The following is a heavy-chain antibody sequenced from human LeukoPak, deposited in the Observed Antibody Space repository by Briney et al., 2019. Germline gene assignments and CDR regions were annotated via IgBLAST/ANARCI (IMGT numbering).Heavy chain of an antibody. J-gene: IGHJ4*02. CDR3: AREDPGYSSSWYDY. Sequence: SETLSLTCTVSDGSISSYYWSWIRQPAGKGLEWIGRIYTSGSTNYNPSLKSRVTMSVDTSKNQFSLKLSSVTAADTAVYYCAREDPGYSSSWYDYWGQGTLVTVSS. CDR2: IYTSGST. V-gene: IGHV4-4*07. D-gene: IGHD6-13*01. CDR1: DGSISSYY.